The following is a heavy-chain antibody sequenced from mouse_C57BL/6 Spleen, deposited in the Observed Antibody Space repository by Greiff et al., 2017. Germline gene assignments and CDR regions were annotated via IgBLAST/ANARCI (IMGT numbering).Heavy chain of an antibody. CDR1: GYTFTSYG. J-gene: IGHJ4*01. V-gene: IGHV1-81*01. D-gene: IGHD1-1*01. Sequence: QVQLQQSGAELARPGASVKLSCKASGYTFTSYGISWVKQRTGQGLEWIGEIYPRSGNTYYNEKFKGKATLTADKSSSTAYMELRSLTSEDSAVYFCARGVITTVVALYYYAMDYWGQGTSVTVSS. CDR2: IYPRSGNT. CDR3: ARGVITTVVALYYYAMDY.